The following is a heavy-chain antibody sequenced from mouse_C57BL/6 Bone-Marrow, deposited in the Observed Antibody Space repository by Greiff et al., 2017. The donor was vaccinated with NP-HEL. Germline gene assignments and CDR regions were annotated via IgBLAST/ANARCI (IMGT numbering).Heavy chain of an antibody. Sequence: VKLMESGAELARPGASVKLSCKASGYTFTSYGISWVKQRPGQGLEWIGEIYPRSGNTYYNEKFKGKATLTADKSSSTAYMELCSLTSEDSAVYFCARGGMVTAGYYYAMDCWGQGTSVTVSS. CDR1: GYTFTSYG. CDR2: IYPRSGNT. D-gene: IGHD2-2*01. V-gene: IGHV1-81*01. J-gene: IGHJ4*01. CDR3: ARGGMVTAGYYYAMDC.